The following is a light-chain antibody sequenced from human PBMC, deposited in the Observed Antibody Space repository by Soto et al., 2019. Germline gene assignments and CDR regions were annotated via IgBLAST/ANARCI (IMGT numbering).Light chain of an antibody. CDR3: SSYAGRSNV. J-gene: IGLJ1*01. Sequence: QAALTHPPWASGSPVQSVASSCTGTSSDVGGYNYVSWYQQHPGKAPKLMIYEVNKRPSGVPDRFSGSKSGNTDSLTVSGLQAEDEADYYCSSYAGRSNVFGTGTKV. CDR2: EVN. CDR1: SSDVGGYNY. V-gene: IGLV2-8*01.